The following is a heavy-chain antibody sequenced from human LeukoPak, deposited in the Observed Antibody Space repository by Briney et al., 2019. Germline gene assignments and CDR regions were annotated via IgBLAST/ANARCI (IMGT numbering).Heavy chain of an antibody. V-gene: IGHV3-33*01. J-gene: IGHJ6*02. D-gene: IGHD4-17*01. CDR3: ARDREVNYGDPPYYYYGMDV. CDR2: IWYDGSNK. Sequence: GGSLRLSCAASGFTFSSYGMHWVRQAPGKGLEWVAVIWYDGSNKYYADSVKGRFTISRDNSKNTLYLQMNSLRAEDTAVYYCARDREVNYGDPPYYYYGMDVWGQGTTVTVSS. CDR1: GFTFSSYG.